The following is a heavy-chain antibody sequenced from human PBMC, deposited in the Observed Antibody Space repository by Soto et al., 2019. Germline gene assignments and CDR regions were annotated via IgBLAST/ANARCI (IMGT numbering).Heavy chain of an antibody. J-gene: IGHJ6*02. Sequence: ASVKVSCKASGYTFTNYGITWVRQAPGQGLEWMGWITASNGNANYAREIQGRLTLTRDTSTDTASMELRSLRSDDTAVYYCARGASCSSTSCYDNFHYGLAVWGQGTTVTVSS. CDR2: ITASNGNA. V-gene: IGHV1-18*01. D-gene: IGHD2-2*01. CDR1: GYTFTNYG. CDR3: ARGASCSSTSCYDNFHYGLAV.